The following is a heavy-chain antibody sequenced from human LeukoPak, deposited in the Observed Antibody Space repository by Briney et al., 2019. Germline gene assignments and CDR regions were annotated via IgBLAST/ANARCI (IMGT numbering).Heavy chain of an antibody. Sequence: SETLSLTCTVSGYSISSGYYWSWIRQPPGKGLEWIGYIYYSGSTNYNPSLKSRVTISVDTSKNQFSLKLSSVTAADTAVYYCARDVDAFDIWGQGTMVTVSS. V-gene: IGHV4-61*01. CDR2: IYYSGST. J-gene: IGHJ3*02. CDR1: GYSISSGYY. CDR3: ARDVDAFDI.